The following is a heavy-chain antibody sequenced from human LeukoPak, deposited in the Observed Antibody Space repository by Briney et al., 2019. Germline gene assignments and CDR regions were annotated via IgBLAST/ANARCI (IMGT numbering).Heavy chain of an antibody. CDR3: ARGGSYYDFWSGKGWFDP. CDR1: GFTFSSYA. J-gene: IGHJ5*02. Sequence: GGSLRLSCAASGFTFSSYAMHWVRQAPGKGLEWVAVISYDGSNKYYADSVKGRFTISRDNAKNSLYLQMNSLRAEDTAVYYCARGGSYYDFWSGKGWFDPWGQGTLVTVSS. V-gene: IGHV3-30-3*01. D-gene: IGHD3-3*01. CDR2: ISYDGSNK.